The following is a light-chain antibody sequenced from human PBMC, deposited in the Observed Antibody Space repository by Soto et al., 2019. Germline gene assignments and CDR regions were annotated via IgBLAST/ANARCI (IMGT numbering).Light chain of an antibody. V-gene: IGKV3-20*01. CDR2: GAS. CDR1: QTVIHNH. Sequence: IVLTQSPDILSFSPGQTPIPSCRPSQTVIHNHLAWHQQKPGQTPRLLVYGASSRATGIPDRFSGSGSGTDFTLTISRLEPEDFAVYYCQQHGTSPITFGQGTRLEI. J-gene: IGKJ5*01. CDR3: QQHGTSPIT.